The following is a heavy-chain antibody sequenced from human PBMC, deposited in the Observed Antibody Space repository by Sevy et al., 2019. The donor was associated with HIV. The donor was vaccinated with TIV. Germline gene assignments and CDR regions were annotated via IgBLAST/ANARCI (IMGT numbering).Heavy chain of an antibody. D-gene: IGHD3-22*01. V-gene: IGHV3-23*01. CDR3: AKARGSSGYTGGYYGMDV. CDR2: ISGSRGST. Sequence: ERSLRLSCAASGFTFSSYAMSWVRQAPGKGLQWVSAISGSRGSTYDADSVKGRFTISRDNSKNTLYLQMNSLRAEDTSVYFSAKARGSSGYTGGYYGMDVWGQGTAVTVSS. J-gene: IGHJ6*02. CDR1: GFTFSSYA.